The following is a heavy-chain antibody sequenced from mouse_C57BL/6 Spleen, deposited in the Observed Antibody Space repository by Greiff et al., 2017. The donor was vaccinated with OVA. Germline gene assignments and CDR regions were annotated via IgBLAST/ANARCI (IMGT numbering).Heavy chain of an antibody. CDR2: IHPNSGST. CDR1: GYTFTSYW. CDR3: ARGYYGSSYYYAMDY. D-gene: IGHD1-1*01. V-gene: IGHV1-64*01. J-gene: IGHJ4*01. Sequence: QVQLQQPGAELVKPGASVTLSCKASGYTFTSYWMHWVKQRPGQGLEWIGMIHPNSGSTNYNEKFKSKATLTVDKSSSTAYMQLSSLTSEDSAVYYCARGYYGSSYYYAMDYWGQGTSVTVSS.